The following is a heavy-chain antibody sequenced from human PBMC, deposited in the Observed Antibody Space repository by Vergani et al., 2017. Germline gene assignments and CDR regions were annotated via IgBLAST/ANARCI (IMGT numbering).Heavy chain of an antibody. CDR3: ARLVVVPAAIIDYYYYYYMDV. J-gene: IGHJ6*03. D-gene: IGHD2-2*02. Sequence: EVQLVQSGAEVKKPGESLKISCKGSGYSFTSYWIGWVRQMPGKGLEWMGIIYPGDSDTRYSPSFQGQVTISADKSISTAYLQWSSLKASDTAMYYCARLVVVPAAIIDYYYYYYMDVWGKGTTVTVSS. CDR1: GYSFTSYW. V-gene: IGHV5-51*01. CDR2: IYPGDSDT.